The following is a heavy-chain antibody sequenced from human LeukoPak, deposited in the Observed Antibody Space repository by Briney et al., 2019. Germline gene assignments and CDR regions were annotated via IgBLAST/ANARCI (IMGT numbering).Heavy chain of an antibody. J-gene: IGHJ4*02. CDR1: GGSISSYY. CDR3: AGTQWQDPINDY. V-gene: IGHV4-59*08. D-gene: IGHD6-19*01. CDR2: TYYSGST. Sequence: PSETLSLTCTVSGGSISSYYWSWIRQPPGKGLEWIGYTYYSGSTNYNPSLKSRVTISVDTSKNQFSLKLSSVTAADTAVYYCAGTQWQDPINDYWGQGTLVTVSS.